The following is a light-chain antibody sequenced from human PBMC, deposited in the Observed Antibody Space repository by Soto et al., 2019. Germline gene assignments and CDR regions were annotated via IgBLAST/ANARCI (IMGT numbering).Light chain of an antibody. Sequence: EIVLTQSPCTLSLSPGERATLSCRASQSVSSSYLAWYQQKPGQAPRLLIYGASSRATGIPDRFSGSGSGTDFTLSISRLEPEDFAVYYCQQFGRYRTFGQGTKVDIK. CDR1: QSVSSSY. V-gene: IGKV3-20*01. CDR2: GAS. CDR3: QQFGRYRT. J-gene: IGKJ1*01.